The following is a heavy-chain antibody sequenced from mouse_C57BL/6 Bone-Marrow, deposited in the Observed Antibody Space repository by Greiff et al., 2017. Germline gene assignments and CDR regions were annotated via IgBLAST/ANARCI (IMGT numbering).Heavy chain of an antibody. V-gene: IGHV1-39*01. Sequence: EVQGVESGPELVKPGASVKISCKASGYSFTDYNMTWVKQSNGKSLEWIGVITPNYGTTSYTQKFKGTATLPVDQSSSTAYMQLNSLTSEDAADDSCAGSGRFDYGGQGTTLTVAA. CDR1: GYSFTDYN. CDR3: AGSGRFDY. J-gene: IGHJ2*01. CDR2: ITPNYGTT. D-gene: IGHD3-1*01.